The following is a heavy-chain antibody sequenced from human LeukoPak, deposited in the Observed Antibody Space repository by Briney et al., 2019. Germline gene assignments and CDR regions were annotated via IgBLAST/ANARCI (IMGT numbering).Heavy chain of an antibody. D-gene: IGHD3-22*01. CDR3: TTGRGYYYDSSGYYLPWFDY. V-gene: IGHV3-23*01. Sequence: PGGSLRLSCAASGFTFSSYAMSWVRQAPGKGLEWVSAISGSGGSTYYADSVKGRFTISRDNSKNTLYLQMNSLRAEDTAVYYCTTGRGYYYDSSGYYLPWFDYWGQGTLVTVSS. J-gene: IGHJ4*02. CDR1: GFTFSSYA. CDR2: ISGSGGST.